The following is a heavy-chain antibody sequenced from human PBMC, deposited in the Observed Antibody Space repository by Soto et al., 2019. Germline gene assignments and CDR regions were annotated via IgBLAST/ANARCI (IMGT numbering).Heavy chain of an antibody. V-gene: IGHV3-23*01. Sequence: EVQLLEYGGGLVQPGGSLRLSCAASGFTFSSYAMNWVRQAPGEGLEWGSGMSGIGGRTYYADSVKGRFTFSRDTCKSPLYLQMNSLRADDTAVYYCAKHGGDCIRTPCRSPGENFFVFWGQVALVTVSS. D-gene: IGHD2-2*01. CDR3: AKHGGDCIRTPCRSPGENFFVF. J-gene: IGHJ4*02. CDR2: MSGIGGRT. CDR1: GFTFSSYA.